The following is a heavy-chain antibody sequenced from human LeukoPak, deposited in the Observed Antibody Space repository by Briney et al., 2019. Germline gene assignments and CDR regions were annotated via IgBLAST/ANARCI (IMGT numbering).Heavy chain of an antibody. CDR2: ISSSSSYI. D-gene: IGHD2-2*01. Sequence: PGGSLRLSCAASGITFSSYSMNWVRQAPGKGLEWVSSISSSSSYIYYADSVKGRFTISRDNAKNSLYLQMNSLRAEDTAVYYCARVGPWSVAPDIVVVPAANGMDVWGQGTTVTVSS. J-gene: IGHJ6*02. V-gene: IGHV3-21*01. CDR1: GITFSSYS. CDR3: ARVGPWSVAPDIVVVPAANGMDV.